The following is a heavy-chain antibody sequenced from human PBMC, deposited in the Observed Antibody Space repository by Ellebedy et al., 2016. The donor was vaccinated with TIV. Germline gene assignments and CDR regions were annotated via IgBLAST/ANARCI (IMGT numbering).Heavy chain of an antibody. J-gene: IGHJ6*02. CDR3: ARYSGSGTYYRNGMDV. V-gene: IGHV1-18*01. CDR1: GYTFTSYG. Sequence: AASVKVSCKASGYTFTSYGISWVRQAPGQGLDWMGWVSAYSGNINYAENLQGRVTMTTDTSTDTAYMELRSLRSDDTAVYFCARYSGSGTYYRNGMDVWGQGTTVTVSS. D-gene: IGHD3-10*01. CDR2: VSAYSGNI.